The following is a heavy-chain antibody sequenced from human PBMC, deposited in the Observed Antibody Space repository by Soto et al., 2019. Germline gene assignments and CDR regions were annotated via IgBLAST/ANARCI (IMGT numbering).Heavy chain of an antibody. Sequence: SETLSLTCTVSGDSISSDVYYWGWIRQPPGKGLERIGSINYSGTTYYNPSLKSRLTISVDTSKNHFSLKLRSVTAADAAVYYCASALTVTASYNWFDPWGQGTPVTVSS. J-gene: IGHJ5*02. CDR2: INYSGTT. CDR1: GDSISSDVYY. V-gene: IGHV4-39*02. CDR3: ASALTVTASYNWFDP. D-gene: IGHD2-21*02.